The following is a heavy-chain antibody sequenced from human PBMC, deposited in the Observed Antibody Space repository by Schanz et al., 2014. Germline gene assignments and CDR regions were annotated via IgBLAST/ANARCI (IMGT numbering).Heavy chain of an antibody. Sequence: EAQVVESGGGLVKPGGSLRLSCAASGFTFSTYAMTWVRQAPGKGLEWVSSISAGGTNTYYADSVKGRFTLSRDNSKNTLYLQMNNLRAEDTAVYYCCRSGSPIYYHGLDVWGQGTTVTVSS. V-gene: IGHV3-23*04. D-gene: IGHD3-10*01. CDR2: ISAGGTNT. CDR3: CRSGSPIYYHGLDV. CDR1: GFTFSTYA. J-gene: IGHJ6*02.